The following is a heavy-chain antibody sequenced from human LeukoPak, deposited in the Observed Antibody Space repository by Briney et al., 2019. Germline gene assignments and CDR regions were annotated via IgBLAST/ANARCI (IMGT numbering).Heavy chain of an antibody. V-gene: IGHV4-39*07. CDR3: ASTYYYDSSGYDAFDI. D-gene: IGHD3-22*01. J-gene: IGHJ3*02. Sequence: PSETLSLTCTVSGGSISSSTYYWGWIRQPPGKGLEWIGNIYYSGSTYCNPSLKSRVTISVDTSKNQFSLKLSSVTAADTAVYYCASTYYYDSSGYDAFDIWGQGTMVTVSS. CDR1: GGSISSSTYY. CDR2: IYYSGST.